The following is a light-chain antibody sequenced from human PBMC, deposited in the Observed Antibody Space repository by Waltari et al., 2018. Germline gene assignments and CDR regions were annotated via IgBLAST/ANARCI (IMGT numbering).Light chain of an antibody. CDR2: AAS. V-gene: IGKV1-39*01. J-gene: IGKJ2*01. CDR1: QSISTY. CDR3: QQSYSTPRT. Sequence: DIQMTQSPSSLSTSLGDRVTITRRASQSISTYLNWYQQKPGKAPKLLIYAASSLQSGVPSRFSGSGSGTDFTLTISSLQPEDFVTYYCQQSYSTPRTFGQGTRLEIK.